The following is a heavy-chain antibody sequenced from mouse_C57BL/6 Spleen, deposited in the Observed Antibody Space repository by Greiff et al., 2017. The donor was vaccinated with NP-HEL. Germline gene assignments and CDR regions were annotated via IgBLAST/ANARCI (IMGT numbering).Heavy chain of an antibody. V-gene: IGHV1-50*01. D-gene: IGHD1-1*01. Sequence: VQLQQSGAELVKPGASVKLSCKASGYTFTSYWMQWVKQRPGQGLEWIGEIDPSDSYTNYNQKFKGKATLTVDTSSSTAYMQLSSLTSEDAAVYYCVKRGGFYYGSSYDSYWGQGTLVTVSA. CDR1: GYTFTSYW. J-gene: IGHJ3*01. CDR2: IDPSDSYT. CDR3: VKRGGFYYGSSYDSY.